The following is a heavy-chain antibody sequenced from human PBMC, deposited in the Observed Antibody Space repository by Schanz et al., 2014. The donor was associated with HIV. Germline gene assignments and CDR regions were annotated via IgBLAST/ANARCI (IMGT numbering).Heavy chain of an antibody. CDR2: MNPNSGYT. V-gene: IGHV1-8*02. Sequence: QVQLVQSGAEVKKPGASVKVSCKASGYTFTDYYIHWVRQSPRHGLEWMGWMNPNSGYTGYAQKFQGRVTMTRHTPTSTAYMELSSLRSDDTAVYYCARMSPSSTSYGDAFDVWGQGTMITVSS. D-gene: IGHD2-2*01. CDR3: ARMSPSSTSYGDAFDV. CDR1: GYTFTDYY. J-gene: IGHJ3*01.